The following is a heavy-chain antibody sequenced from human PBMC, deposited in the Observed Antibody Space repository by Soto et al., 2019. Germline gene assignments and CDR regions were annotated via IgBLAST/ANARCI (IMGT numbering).Heavy chain of an antibody. CDR1: GFMFNNSA. D-gene: IGHD2-21*01. J-gene: IGHJ3*02. V-gene: IGHV3-23*01. CDR2: VSNNGGSRGGT. CDR3: ARAKAVVIAALDI. Sequence: GGSLRLSCKASGFMFNNSAMTWVRQAPGQGLQWVASVSNNGGSRGGTYYADSVKGRFTISRDNSKNTLYLQLDSLTGADTAVYYCARAKAVVIAALDIWGQGTMVTVSS.